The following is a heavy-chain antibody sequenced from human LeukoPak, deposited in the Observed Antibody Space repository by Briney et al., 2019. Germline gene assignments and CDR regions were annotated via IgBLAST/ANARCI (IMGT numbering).Heavy chain of an antibody. CDR3: AKGEHVVGREWELQEAPFDY. Sequence: GGSLRLSCAASGFTFSSYTMSWVRQAPGKGLEWVSTITTSDGNTYYADSVKGRFTISRDNSKNTLYLQMNSLRAGDTAVYYCAKGEHVVGREWELQEAPFDYWGQGTLVAVSS. D-gene: IGHD1-26*01. CDR1: GFTFSSYT. J-gene: IGHJ4*02. CDR2: ITTSDGNT. V-gene: IGHV3-23*01.